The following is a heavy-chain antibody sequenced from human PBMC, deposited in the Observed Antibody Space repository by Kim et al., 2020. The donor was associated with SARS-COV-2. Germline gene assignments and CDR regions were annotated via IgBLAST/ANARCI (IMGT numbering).Heavy chain of an antibody. Sequence: GGSLRLSCAASGFTFNTYSMNWVRQAPGKGLEWVSYISSSGRYIYYADSVKGRFTISRDNAQKSLFMQMSSLRAEDTALYYCAIGDFCPKGVCQSHGMDVWGQGTTFTVSS. CDR3: AIGDFCPKGVCQSHGMDV. CDR2: ISSSGRYI. J-gene: IGHJ6*02. D-gene: IGHD2-8*01. CDR1: GFTFNTYS. V-gene: IGHV3-21*01.